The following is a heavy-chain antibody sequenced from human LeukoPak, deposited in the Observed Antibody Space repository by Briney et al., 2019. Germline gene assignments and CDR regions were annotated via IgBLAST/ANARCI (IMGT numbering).Heavy chain of an antibody. CDR2: INPSTGGT. CDR1: GYTFTDYY. Sequence: ASVKVSCKTSGYTFTDYYVHWIRQAPGQGLEWMGRINPSTGGTDFAQKFQGKVSMTRDTSISTAYMELSRLGSDDTAVYYCATLGEDKTDTPFDYWGQGTLVTVSS. J-gene: IGHJ4*02. CDR3: ATLGEDKTDTPFDY. V-gene: IGHV1-2*06. D-gene: IGHD3-16*01.